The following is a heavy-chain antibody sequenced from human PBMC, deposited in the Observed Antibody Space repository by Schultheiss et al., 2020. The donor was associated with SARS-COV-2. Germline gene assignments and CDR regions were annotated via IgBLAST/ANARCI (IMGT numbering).Heavy chain of an antibody. CDR1: GFTFSSYS. D-gene: IGHD3-3*01. V-gene: IGHV3-73*01. J-gene: IGHJ4*02. Sequence: GGSLRLSCAASGFTFSSYSMNWVRQAPGKGLEWVGRIRSKANSYATAYAASVKGRFTISRDDSKNTLYLQMNSLRAEDTAVYYCARDYDFWSGYLDYWGQGTLVTVSS. CDR3: ARDYDFWSGYLDY. CDR2: IRSKANSYAT.